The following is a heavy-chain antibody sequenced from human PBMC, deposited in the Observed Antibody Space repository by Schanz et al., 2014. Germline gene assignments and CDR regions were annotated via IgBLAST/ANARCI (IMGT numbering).Heavy chain of an antibody. D-gene: IGHD5-18*01. CDR1: GYSFTSYY. Sequence: QVQLVQSGAEVKKPGASVKVSCKAFGYSFTSYYIHWVRQAPGQGPQWMGRISPLLGVANYAQEFQGRVTMTRDTSTSTVYMELTSLRSADTAVYYCARDRVYSYGLPADSWGQGTLVTVSS. V-gene: IGHV1-46*01. J-gene: IGHJ4*02. CDR2: ISPLLGVA. CDR3: ARDRVYSYGLPADS.